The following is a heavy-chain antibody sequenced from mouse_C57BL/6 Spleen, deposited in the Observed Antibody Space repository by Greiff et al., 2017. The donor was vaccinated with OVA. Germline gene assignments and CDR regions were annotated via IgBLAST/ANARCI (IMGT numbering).Heavy chain of an antibody. CDR3: ARIYYGNYVGAMDY. CDR1: GFSLTSYG. CDR2: IWRGGST. Sequence: VKLMESGPGLVQPSQSLSITCTVSGFSLTSYGVHWVRQSPGKGLEWLGVIWRGGSTDYNAAFISRLSISKDNSKSQVFFKMNSLQADDTAIYYCARIYYGNYVGAMDYWGQGTSVTVSS. D-gene: IGHD2-1*01. J-gene: IGHJ4*01. V-gene: IGHV2-2*01.